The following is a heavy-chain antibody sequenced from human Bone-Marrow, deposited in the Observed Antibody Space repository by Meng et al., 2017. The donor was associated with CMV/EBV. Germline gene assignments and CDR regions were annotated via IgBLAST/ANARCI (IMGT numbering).Heavy chain of an antibody. J-gene: IGHJ4*02. Sequence: WAAVRFIVSNYDRGWIRQAPGKELEWVSAVIGSGGSTYYEDSVKGRFTIYRDNSENTLYLQMNSLRAEDTAVYYCAKRRDASGFDYWGQGTLVTVSS. CDR3: AKRRDASGFDY. CDR2: VIGSGGST. D-gene: IGHD1-26*01. V-gene: IGHV3-23*01. CDR1: RFIVSNYD.